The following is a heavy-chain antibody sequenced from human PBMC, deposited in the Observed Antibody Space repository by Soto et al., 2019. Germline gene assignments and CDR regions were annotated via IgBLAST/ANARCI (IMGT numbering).Heavy chain of an antibody. CDR2: IYYSGST. Sequence: KASETLSLTCTVSGGSISSSSYYWGWIRQPPGKGLEWIGSIYYSGSTYYNPSLKSRVTISVDTSKNQFSLKLSSVTAADTAVYYCARSVHDYGDYRDYWGQGTLVTVSS. D-gene: IGHD4-17*01. CDR3: ARSVHDYGDYRDY. J-gene: IGHJ4*02. CDR1: GGSISSSSYY. V-gene: IGHV4-39*01.